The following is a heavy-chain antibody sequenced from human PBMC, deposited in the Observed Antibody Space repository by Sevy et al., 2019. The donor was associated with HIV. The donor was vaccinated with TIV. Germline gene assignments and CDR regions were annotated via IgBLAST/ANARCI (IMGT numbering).Heavy chain of an antibody. V-gene: IGHV4-34*01. Sequence: ETLSLTCAVHDGSFSGYYWNWIRQLPGKGLEWIGEINESGITYYNPSLKSRVTISVDTSKKQFSLKLNSVTAVDSAVYFCARSPPVVVVPGAPSWFDPWGQGTLVTVSS. D-gene: IGHD2-2*01. CDR3: ARSPPVVVVPGAPSWFDP. CDR2: INESGIT. J-gene: IGHJ5*02. CDR1: DGSFSGYY.